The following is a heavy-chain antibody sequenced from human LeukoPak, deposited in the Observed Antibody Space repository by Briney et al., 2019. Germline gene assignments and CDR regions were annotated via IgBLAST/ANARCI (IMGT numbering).Heavy chain of an antibody. CDR3: ARDKGYDILTGYYTGYYYGMDV. D-gene: IGHD3-9*01. J-gene: IGHJ6*02. CDR2: IYSGGST. CDR1: GFTVSSNY. V-gene: IGHV3-66*01. Sequence: AGGSLRLSCAASGFTVSSNYMSWVRQAPGKGLEWVSVIYSGGSTYYADSVKGRFTISRDNSKNTLYLQMNSLRAEDTAVYYCARDKGYDILTGYYTGYYYGMDVWGQGTTVTVSS.